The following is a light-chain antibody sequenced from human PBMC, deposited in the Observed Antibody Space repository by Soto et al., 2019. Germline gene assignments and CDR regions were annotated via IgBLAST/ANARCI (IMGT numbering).Light chain of an antibody. CDR3: LQYGRSPYT. J-gene: IGKJ2*01. V-gene: IGKV3-20*01. Sequence: ELVLTQSPGTMSLSPGERVTLSCRASQSVSSSYLAWYQQKPGQAPRLLIHDTSSRATGTPDRFSGSWSATDCTLTISRLEPEEFAVYYFLQYGRSPYTFGQGTKLEI. CDR1: QSVSSSY. CDR2: DTS.